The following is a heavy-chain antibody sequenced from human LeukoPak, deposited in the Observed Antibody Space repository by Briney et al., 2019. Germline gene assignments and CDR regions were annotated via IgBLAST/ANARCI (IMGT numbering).Heavy chain of an antibody. Sequence: PSETLSLTCTVSGGSISSSSYYWGWNRQPPGKGLEWIGTIYYSGSTYYNPSLKSRATISVDTTNNQLPLKLSSVTAADTAVYYCARLRVEAQSYFDYWGQGTLVTVSS. J-gene: IGHJ4*02. CDR1: GGSISSSSYY. V-gene: IGHV4-39*01. CDR3: ARLRVEAQSYFDY. D-gene: IGHD2-15*01. CDR2: IYYSGST.